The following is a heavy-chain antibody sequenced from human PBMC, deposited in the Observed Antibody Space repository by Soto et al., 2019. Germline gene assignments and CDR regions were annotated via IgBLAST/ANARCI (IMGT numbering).Heavy chain of an antibody. D-gene: IGHD6-19*01. CDR2: IYHGGTT. J-gene: IGHJ4*01. V-gene: IGHV4-38-2*02. CDR1: GYSISTGSY. Sequence: PETLAFTCTLFGYSISTGSYWGWIRQPPVKGPEWIASIYHGGTTFYNPSLKSRVTVSVDKSNNQFSLKLRSVTAADTAVYYCAKAHVMVVARSTFDYWGHGTMVTVSS. CDR3: AKAHVMVVARSTFDY.